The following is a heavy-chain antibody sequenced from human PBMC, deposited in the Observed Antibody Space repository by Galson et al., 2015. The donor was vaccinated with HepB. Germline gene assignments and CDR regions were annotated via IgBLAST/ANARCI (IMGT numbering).Heavy chain of an antibody. CDR3: AKDSVSPAPPYCSGGSCYPPNFDY. Sequence: SLRLSCAASGFTFSSYGMHWVRQAPGKGLEWVAVISYDGSNKYYADSVKGRFTISRDDSKNTLYLQMNSLRAEDTAVYYCAKDSVSPAPPYCSGGSCYPPNFDYWGQGTLVTVSS. D-gene: IGHD2-15*01. CDR1: GFTFSSYG. J-gene: IGHJ4*02. CDR2: ISYDGSNK. V-gene: IGHV3-30*18.